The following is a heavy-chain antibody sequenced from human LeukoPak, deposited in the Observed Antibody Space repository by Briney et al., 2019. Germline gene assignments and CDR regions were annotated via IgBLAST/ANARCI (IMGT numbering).Heavy chain of an antibody. J-gene: IGHJ4*02. CDR3: ARRFVGYDSSWGASDI. CDR1: GFSFSDHW. CDR2: IYYSGST. Sequence: GSLRLSCVASGFSFSDHWMNWFRQAPGKGLEWIGYIYYSGSTNYNPSLKSRVTISVDTSKNQFSLKLSSVTAADTAVYYCARRFVGYDSSWGASDIWGQGTLVTVSS. V-gene: IGHV4-59*08. D-gene: IGHD6-13*01.